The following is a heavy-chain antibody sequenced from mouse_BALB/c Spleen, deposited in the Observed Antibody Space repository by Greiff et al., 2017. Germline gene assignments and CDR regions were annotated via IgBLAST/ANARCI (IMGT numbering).Heavy chain of an antibody. D-gene: IGHD1-1*01. V-gene: IGHV5-6-4*01. CDR2: ISSGGSYT. CDR1: GFTFSSYT. CDR3: TRDSGSSFDY. Sequence: EVKLMESGGGLVKPGGSLKLSCAASGFTFSSYTMSWVRQTPEKRLEWVATISSGGSYTYYPDSVKGRFTISRDNAKNTLYLQMSSLKSEDTAMYYCTRDSGSSFDYWGQGTTLTVSS. J-gene: IGHJ2*01.